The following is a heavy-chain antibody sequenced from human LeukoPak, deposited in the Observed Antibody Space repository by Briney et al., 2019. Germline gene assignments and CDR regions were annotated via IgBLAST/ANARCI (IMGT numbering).Heavy chain of an antibody. CDR3: ARSSSGYSRY. CDR1: GYSFTSFW. CDR2: IYPSDSDT. Sequence: GESLKISCKGSGYSFTSFWSAWVRQMPGRGLEWMGIIYPSDSDTRYSPSFQGQVTISADKSISTAYLQWSSLKASDTAMYYCARSSSGYSRYWGQGTLVTVSS. J-gene: IGHJ4*02. V-gene: IGHV5-51*01. D-gene: IGHD3-22*01.